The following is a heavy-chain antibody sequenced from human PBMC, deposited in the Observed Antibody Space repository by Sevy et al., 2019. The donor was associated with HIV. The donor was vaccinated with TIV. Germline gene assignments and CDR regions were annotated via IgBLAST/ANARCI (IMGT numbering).Heavy chain of an antibody. V-gene: IGHV4-39*01. Sequence: SETLSLTCTVSGGSINSDSYYWGWIRQPPGKGLEWIGNFSYSGTTYYNPSLKSRVTISVDTSKNQFSLKLSSVTAADSAVYYCARFEYGDYVSHFEYWGQGTLVTVSS. CDR3: ARFEYGDYVSHFEY. CDR1: GGSINSDSYY. CDR2: FSYSGTT. J-gene: IGHJ4*02. D-gene: IGHD2-21*02.